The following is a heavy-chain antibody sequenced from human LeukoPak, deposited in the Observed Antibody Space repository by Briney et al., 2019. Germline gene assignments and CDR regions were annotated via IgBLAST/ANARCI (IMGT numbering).Heavy chain of an antibody. CDR2: IIPIFGTA. Sequence: SVKVSCKASGGTFSSYAISWVRQAPGQGLEWMGGIIPIFGTANYAQKFQGRVTITTDESTSTAYMELSSLRSEDTAEYYCADFWSGELDYWGQGTLVPVSS. J-gene: IGHJ4*02. V-gene: IGHV1-69*05. CDR3: ADFWSGELDY. CDR1: GGTFSSYA. D-gene: IGHD3-3*01.